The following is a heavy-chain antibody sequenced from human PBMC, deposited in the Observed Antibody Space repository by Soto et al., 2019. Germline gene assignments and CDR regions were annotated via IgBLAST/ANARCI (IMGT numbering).Heavy chain of an antibody. Sequence: ASVKVSCKASGGTFSNYAISWVRQAPGQGLEWMGWINPNSGGTNYAQKFQGRVTMTRDTSISTAYMELSRLRSDDTAVYYCARDRSFYCSSTSCYYYYGMDVWGQGTTVTVSS. CDR2: INPNSGGT. D-gene: IGHD2-2*01. V-gene: IGHV1-2*02. CDR3: ARDRSFYCSSTSCYYYYGMDV. J-gene: IGHJ6*02. CDR1: GGTFSNYA.